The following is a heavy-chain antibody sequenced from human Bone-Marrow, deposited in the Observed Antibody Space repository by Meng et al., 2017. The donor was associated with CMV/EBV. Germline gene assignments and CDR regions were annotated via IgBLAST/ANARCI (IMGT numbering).Heavy chain of an antibody. D-gene: IGHD2-2*01. CDR1: GFTVSSNY. CDR3: ARASSSTSCYLS. J-gene: IGHJ5*01. V-gene: IGHV3-66*02. Sequence: GESLKISCAASGFTVSSNYMSWVRQAPGKGLEWVSVIYSGGSTYYADSVKGRFTISRDNSKNTLYLQMNSLRAEDTAVYYCARASSSTSCYLSWGHGTLVTVSS. CDR2: IYSGGST.